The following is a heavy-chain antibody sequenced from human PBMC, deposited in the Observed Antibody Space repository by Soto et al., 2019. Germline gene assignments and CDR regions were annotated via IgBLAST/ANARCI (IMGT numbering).Heavy chain of an antibody. CDR3: ATSEYSSLSINWFDP. CDR2: IYYSGNT. D-gene: IGHD6-6*01. J-gene: IGHJ5*02. Sequence: SETLSLTCTVSGGSVDSVNHYWSWIRQPPGKGLEWIGYIYYSGNTYYNPSLKSRVKILVDKSRNQFSLRLSSVTAADTAVYFCATSEYSSLSINWFDPWGQGALVTAPQ. CDR1: GGSVDSVNHY. V-gene: IGHV4-30-4*01.